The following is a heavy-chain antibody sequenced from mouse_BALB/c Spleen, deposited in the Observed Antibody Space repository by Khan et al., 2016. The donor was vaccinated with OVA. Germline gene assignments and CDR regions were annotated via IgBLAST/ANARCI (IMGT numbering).Heavy chain of an antibody. D-gene: IGHD2-10*01. Sequence: VQLQESGPGLVAPSQSLSITCTISGFSLTNYGIHWVRQPPGKGLEWLVVIWSDGSTTYNSALKSRLTISKGNSNSHVFLKMNSLQTDDTAVYFCARQPYYHYNIMDYWGQGTSVTVSS. CDR3: ARQPYYHYNIMDY. CDR2: IWSDGST. J-gene: IGHJ4*01. CDR1: GFSLTNYG. V-gene: IGHV2-6-1*01.